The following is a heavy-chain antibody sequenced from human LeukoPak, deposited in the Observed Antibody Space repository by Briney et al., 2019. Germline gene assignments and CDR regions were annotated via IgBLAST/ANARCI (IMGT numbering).Heavy chain of an antibody. CDR1: GASISSYY. V-gene: IGHV4-59*08. CDR3: ARRAADGNYFDY. D-gene: IGHD1-26*01. Sequence: ASETLSLTCTVSGASISSYYWTWIRQPPGKGLEWIGYIYYSGSTNYNPSLKSRVTISVDTSKNQFSLKLSSVTAADTAVYYCARRAADGNYFDYWGQGTLVTVSS. J-gene: IGHJ4*02. CDR2: IYYSGST.